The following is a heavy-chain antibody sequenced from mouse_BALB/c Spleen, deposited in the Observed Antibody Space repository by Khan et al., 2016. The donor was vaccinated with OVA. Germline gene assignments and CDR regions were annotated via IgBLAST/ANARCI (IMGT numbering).Heavy chain of an antibody. CDR2: INPSTGYT. CDR3: ARRGLRWDFDY. V-gene: IGHV1-7*01. J-gene: IGHJ2*01. D-gene: IGHD1-1*01. Sequence: VQLQQSGAELIKPGASVKMSCKASGYTFINYWILWVKQRPGQGLEWIGYINPSTGYTEYNQNFKDNATLTADKSSSTAYMQLSSLTSEDSAVYYCARRGLRWDFDYWGQGTTLTVSS. CDR1: GYTFINYW.